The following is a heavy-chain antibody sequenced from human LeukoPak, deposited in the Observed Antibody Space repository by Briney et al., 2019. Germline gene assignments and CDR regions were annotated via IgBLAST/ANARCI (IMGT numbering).Heavy chain of an antibody. CDR2: ISSSGNTT. V-gene: IGHV3-11*01. Sequence: GGSLRLSRAASGFTFSDNYMSWIRQAPGKGLEWVSYISSSGNTTYNADSVKGRFSITRDNAKNSLYLQMNSLRAEDTAVYYCAKEGPTYYYGSWGQGTLVTVSS. CDR3: AKEGPTYYYGS. CDR1: GFTFSDNY. D-gene: IGHD3-10*01. J-gene: IGHJ4*02.